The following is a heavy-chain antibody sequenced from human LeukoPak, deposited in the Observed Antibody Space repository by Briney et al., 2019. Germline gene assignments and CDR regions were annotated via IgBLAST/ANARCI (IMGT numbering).Heavy chain of an antibody. J-gene: IGHJ4*02. D-gene: IGHD3-3*01. CDR1: RVTPSNAW. Sequence: GRSLRPSPAPSRVTPSNAWMSCVPGAPGEGLEWVSRIKSTTEGGTTNYAAPVKDRFTFSRDDSKATLYLQMNSLKTEDAAVYYCSTGGLLRFLEWLFSRDYFDNWGQGTLVTVSS. V-gene: IGHV3-15*01. CDR2: IKSTTEGGTT. CDR3: STGGLLRFLEWLFSRDYFDN.